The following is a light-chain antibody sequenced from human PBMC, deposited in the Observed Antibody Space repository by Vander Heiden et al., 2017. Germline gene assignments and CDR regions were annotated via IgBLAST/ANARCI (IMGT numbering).Light chain of an antibody. V-gene: IGKV2D-29*01. J-gene: IGKJ1*01. CDR2: EVS. CDR1: QSVRHTDGRSY. CDR3: MHSIELPRT. Sequence: DVAITQTPLSLSVAPGLPASISGKSSQSVRHTDGRSYMDWFLQKSGQPPQPLIYEVSSRFSGVPERFSGSGSGTDFTLKISRVEPEDVGVYYCMHSIELPRTFGQGTKVEIK.